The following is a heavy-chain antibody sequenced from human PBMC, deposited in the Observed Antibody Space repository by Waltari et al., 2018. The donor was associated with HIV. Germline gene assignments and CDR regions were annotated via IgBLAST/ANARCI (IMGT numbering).Heavy chain of an antibody. CDR2: ISYDGSNK. J-gene: IGHJ6*02. CDR1: GFTFRSYA. CDR3: ARDRGSFASFFYGLDV. V-gene: IGHV3-30*01. D-gene: IGHD3-10*01. Sequence: QAQLVESGGGVVQPGRSLRLPCSASGFTFRSYATHWVRQAPGKGLEWVAVISYDGSNKFYADSVKGRFTISRDISENTLFLQMDSLRAEDTAVYYCARDRGSFASFFYGLDVWGQGTTVTVSS.